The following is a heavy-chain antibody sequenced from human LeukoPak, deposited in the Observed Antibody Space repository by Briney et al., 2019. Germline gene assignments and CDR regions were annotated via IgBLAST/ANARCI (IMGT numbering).Heavy chain of an antibody. J-gene: IGHJ6*03. CDR3: ARQATSLGYFYSYLDV. CDR1: GFTFSRHP. Sequence: AGGSLRLSCAASGFTFSRHPRRWVRQAPGKGLEWVARISHDEVSTYYVDSVKGRFIISRDKSKNTLFLQMNSLSPEHTAVYYCARQATSLGYFYSYLDVWGTGTTVTVSS. V-gene: IGHV3-30*01. CDR2: ISHDEVST.